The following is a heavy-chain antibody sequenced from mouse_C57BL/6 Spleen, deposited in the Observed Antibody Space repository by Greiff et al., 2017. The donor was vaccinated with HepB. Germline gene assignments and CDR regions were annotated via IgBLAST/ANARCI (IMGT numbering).Heavy chain of an antibody. Sequence: EVQLQESGGGLVKPGGSLKLSCAASGFTFSSYAMSWVRQTPEKRLEWVATISDGGSYTYYPDNVKGRFTISRDNAKNNLYLQMSHLKSEDTAMYYCARDPILYDHYAMDYWGQGTSVTVSS. D-gene: IGHD2-3*01. CDR1: GFTFSSYA. CDR2: ISDGGSYT. V-gene: IGHV5-4*01. CDR3: ARDPILYDHYAMDY. J-gene: IGHJ4*01.